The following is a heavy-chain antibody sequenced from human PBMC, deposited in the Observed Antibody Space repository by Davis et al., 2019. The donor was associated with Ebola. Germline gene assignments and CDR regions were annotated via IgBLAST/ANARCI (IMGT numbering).Heavy chain of an antibody. CDR1: GFTLSNAW. D-gene: IGHD3-10*01. CDR3: ARGGRFVDNSGSYQYFYGVDV. V-gene: IGHV3-30-3*01. Sequence: GESLKISCAASGFTLSNAWMSWVRQAPGKGLEWVAVISYDGSNKYYADSVKGRFTISRDDSKNTLYLQMNSLRAEDTAVYYCARGGRFVDNSGSYQYFYGVDVWGQGTTVTVSS. J-gene: IGHJ6*02. CDR2: ISYDGSNK.